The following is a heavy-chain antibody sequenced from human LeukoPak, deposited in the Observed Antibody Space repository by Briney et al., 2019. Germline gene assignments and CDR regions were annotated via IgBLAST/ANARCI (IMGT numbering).Heavy chain of an antibody. D-gene: IGHD3-9*01. CDR1: RYTFTDYY. CDR3: ARSPHMTGENFDY. V-gene: IGHV1-2*02. CDR2: INPNSGGT. J-gene: IGHJ4*02. Sequence: ASVKVSCKASRYTFTDYYVHWVRQAPGQGLEWMGWINPNSGGTNYAQKFQDRVTMTRDTSISTDYMELSRLRSADTAVYYCARSPHMTGENFDYWGQGTLVTVSS.